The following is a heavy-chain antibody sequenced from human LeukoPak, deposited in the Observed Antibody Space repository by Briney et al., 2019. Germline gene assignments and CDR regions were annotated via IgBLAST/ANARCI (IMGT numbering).Heavy chain of an antibody. J-gene: IGHJ4*02. CDR3: ARLFDILTGYSTLDY. Sequence: GESLKISCKGSGYSFTSYWIGWVRQMPGKGLEWMGIIYPGDSDTRYSPSFQGQVTISADKSISTAYPQWSSLKASDTAMYYCARLFDILTGYSTLDYWGQGTLVTVSS. CDR1: GYSFTSYW. CDR2: IYPGDSDT. V-gene: IGHV5-51*01. D-gene: IGHD3-9*01.